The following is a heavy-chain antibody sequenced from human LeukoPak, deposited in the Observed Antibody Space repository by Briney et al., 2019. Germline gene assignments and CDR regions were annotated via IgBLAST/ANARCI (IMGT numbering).Heavy chain of an antibody. Sequence: SETLSLTCAVYGGSFSGYYWSWIRQPPGKGLEWIGEINHSGSTYYHPSLKSRVTISVDTSKNQFSLKLSSVTAADTAVYYCARHHQTYDYDSSEIYEAFDIWGQGTMVTVSS. CDR3: ARHHQTYDYDSSEIYEAFDI. D-gene: IGHD3-22*01. V-gene: IGHV4-34*01. CDR1: GGSFSGYY. CDR2: INHSGST. J-gene: IGHJ3*02.